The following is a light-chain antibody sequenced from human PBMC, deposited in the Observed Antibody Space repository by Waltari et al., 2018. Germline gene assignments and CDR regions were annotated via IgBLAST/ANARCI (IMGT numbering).Light chain of an antibody. CDR2: GAS. J-gene: IGKJ4*01. Sequence: DIQMPQSPSSLSASAGDRITITCRASQNINSHLNWYQQKPGRAPRVLIYGASNLETGVPSRFSGSGSGTDFTLTISGLQPEDFATYFCQQTYTTPPVTFGAGTKVEIK. CDR3: QQTYTTPPVT. V-gene: IGKV1-39*01. CDR1: QNINSH.